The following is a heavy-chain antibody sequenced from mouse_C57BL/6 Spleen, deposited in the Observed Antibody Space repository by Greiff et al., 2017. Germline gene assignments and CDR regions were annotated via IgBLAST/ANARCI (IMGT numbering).Heavy chain of an antibody. D-gene: IGHD1-1*02. CDR2: IDIGDGYT. V-gene: IGHV1-58*01. J-gene: IGHJ4*01. CDR3: ARAHYSSYAMGY. CDR1: GFTFTSSG. Sequence: VQLKQSGAELVRPGSSVKMSCKTSGFTFTSSGINWVKQRPGQGLEWIGNIDIGDGYTEYNEKFQGKATLTSDTSSSTAYMQLSSLTSEDSAIYFSARAHYSSYAMGYWGQGTSVTVSS.